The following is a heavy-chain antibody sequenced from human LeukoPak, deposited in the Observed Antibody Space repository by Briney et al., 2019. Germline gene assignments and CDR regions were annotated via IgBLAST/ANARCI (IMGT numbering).Heavy chain of an antibody. CDR1: GGTFSSYA. J-gene: IGHJ1*01. D-gene: IGHD5-18*01. CDR3: ARELTAGQEYFQH. CDR2: IIPIFGTA. Sequence: ASVKVSCKASGGTFSSYAISWVRQAPGQGLEWMGGIIPIFGTANYAQKFQGRITITTDESTSTAYMELSSLRSEDTAVYYRARELTAGQEYFQHWGQGTLVTVSS. V-gene: IGHV1-69*05.